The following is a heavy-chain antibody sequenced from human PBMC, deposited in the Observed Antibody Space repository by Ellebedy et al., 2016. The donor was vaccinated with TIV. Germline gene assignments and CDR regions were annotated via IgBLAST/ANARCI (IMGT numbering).Heavy chain of an antibody. Sequence: GGSLRLXXKGAGFSFGDYSMSWFRQAPGKGLEWVGFIRSKAYGGTTEYAASVKGRFTISRDDSKSIAYLQMNSLKTEDTAVYYCTRGIGYCSSTSCWDWGWFDPWGQGTLVTVSS. J-gene: IGHJ5*02. CDR3: TRGIGYCSSTSCWDWGWFDP. CDR2: IRSKAYGGTT. D-gene: IGHD2-2*01. CDR1: GFSFGDYS. V-gene: IGHV3-49*03.